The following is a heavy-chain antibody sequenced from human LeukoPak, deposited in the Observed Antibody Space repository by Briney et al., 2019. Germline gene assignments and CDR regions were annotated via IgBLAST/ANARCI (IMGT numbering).Heavy chain of an antibody. CDR2: ISGSSDDI. CDR3: ARDKWELVL. V-gene: IGHV3-21*01. D-gene: IGHD1-26*01. Sequence: GGSLRLSCAASGFTFRSYAMNWVRQAPGKGLEWVSSISGSSDDIYYADSVKGRFTISRDNAKNSLYLQMNSLRAEDAAVYYCARDKWELVLWGQGTLVTVSS. CDR1: GFTFRSYA. J-gene: IGHJ4*02.